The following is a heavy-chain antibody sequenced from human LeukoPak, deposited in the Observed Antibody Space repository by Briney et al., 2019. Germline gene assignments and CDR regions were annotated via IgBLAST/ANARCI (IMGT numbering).Heavy chain of an antibody. CDR1: GFTFSSYA. CDR2: ISGSGGSI. J-gene: IGHJ4*02. Sequence: PGGSLRLSCAASGFTFSSYAMSWVRQAPGKGLEWVSVISGSGGSISYADSVKGRFTISRDSSRNTLYLQMNSLRAEDTAIYYCAKSAGSYYDSSFDYWGQGTLVTVSS. D-gene: IGHD3-22*01. V-gene: IGHV3-23*01. CDR3: AKSAGSYYDSSFDY.